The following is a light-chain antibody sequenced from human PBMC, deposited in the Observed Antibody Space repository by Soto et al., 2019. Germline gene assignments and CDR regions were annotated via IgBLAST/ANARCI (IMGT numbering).Light chain of an antibody. V-gene: IGLV2-14*01. J-gene: IGLJ1*01. CDR3: SSYTSATTYV. Sequence: QSALTQPASVSGSPGQSITISFTGTSSDVGAYNYDSWYQQYPGEPPNVIIYDVSHRPAGVSNRFSGSKSDNTASLTISGLQTQDEADYYCSSYTSATTYVFGTGTKLTVL. CDR2: DVS. CDR1: SSDVGAYNY.